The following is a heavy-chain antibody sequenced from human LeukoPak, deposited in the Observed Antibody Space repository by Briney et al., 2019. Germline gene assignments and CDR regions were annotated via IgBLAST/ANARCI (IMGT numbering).Heavy chain of an antibody. CDR3: ARAKRRGPQPVAAPLYYFDY. J-gene: IGHJ4*02. Sequence: ASVKVSCKTSGFTFTSSAMQWVRQARGQRLEWIGGIVVGSGNTNYAQKFQERVTITRDMSTSTAYMELSSLRSEDTAVYYCARAKRRGPQPVAAPLYYFDYWGQGTLVTVSS. V-gene: IGHV1-58*02. CDR2: IVVGSGNT. D-gene: IGHD6-19*01. CDR1: GFTFTSSA.